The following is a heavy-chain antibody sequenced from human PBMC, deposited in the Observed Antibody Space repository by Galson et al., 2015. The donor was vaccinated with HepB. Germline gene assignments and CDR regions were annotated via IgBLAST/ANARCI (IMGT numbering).Heavy chain of an antibody. CDR3: ARDREYCSGGSCSSLYY. Sequence: SVKVSCKASGYNFISYGINWVRQAPGQGLEWMGWISAYNGNTNYPQKFQGRVTLTTDSSTSTAYMELRSLRSDDTAVYYCARDREYCSGGSCSSLYYWGQGTLVTVSS. J-gene: IGHJ4*02. CDR1: GYNFISYG. D-gene: IGHD2-15*01. CDR2: ISAYNGNT. V-gene: IGHV1-18*01.